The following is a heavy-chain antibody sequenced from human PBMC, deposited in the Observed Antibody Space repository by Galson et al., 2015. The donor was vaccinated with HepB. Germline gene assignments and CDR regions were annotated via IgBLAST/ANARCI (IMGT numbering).Heavy chain of an antibody. V-gene: IGHV3-11*01. Sequence: SLRLSCAASGFTFSDYYMIWIRQVPGKGLEWVSYISSRGNMINDADSVKGRFTISRDNAKNSLYLQMNSLRAEDTAVYYCARTPEYCRGPTCYPYYFDYWGQGALVTVSS. J-gene: IGHJ4*02. D-gene: IGHD2-2*01. CDR1: GFTFSDYY. CDR3: ARTPEYCRGPTCYPYYFDY. CDR2: ISSRGNMI.